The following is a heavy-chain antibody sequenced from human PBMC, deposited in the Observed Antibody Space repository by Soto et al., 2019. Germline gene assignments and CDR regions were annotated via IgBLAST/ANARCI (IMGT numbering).Heavy chain of an antibody. D-gene: IGHD3-3*01. CDR3: ARELTIFGVVIFYGMDV. CDR1: GDSVSSNSAA. J-gene: IGHJ6*02. Sequence: SQTLSLTCAISGDSVSSNSAAWNWIRQSPSRGLEWLGRTYYRSKWYNDYAVSVKSRITINPDTSKNQFSLQLNSVTPEDTAVYSCARELTIFGVVIFYGMDVWGQGTTVTVSS. CDR2: TYYRSKWYN. V-gene: IGHV6-1*01.